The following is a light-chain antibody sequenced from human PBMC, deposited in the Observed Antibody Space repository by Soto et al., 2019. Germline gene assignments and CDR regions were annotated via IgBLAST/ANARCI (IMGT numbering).Light chain of an antibody. V-gene: IGKV3D-15*01. CDR2: YIS. CDR3: QQHNQWPIT. J-gene: IGKJ5*01. CDR1: QSAGNF. Sequence: EILMTQSPATLSVSPGETSSLSCRASQSAGNFLAWYQQKPGQAPRLLIYYISTRATGIPARFSGSGSGTEFTLTINSLQSEDSAVYYCQQHNQWPITFGQGTRLEIK.